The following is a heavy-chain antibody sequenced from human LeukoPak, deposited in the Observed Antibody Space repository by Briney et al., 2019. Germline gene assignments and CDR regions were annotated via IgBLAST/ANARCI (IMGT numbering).Heavy chain of an antibody. J-gene: IGHJ4*02. CDR3: ARTMGGYSNSDY. CDR1: GFTFSSYS. D-gene: IGHD3-10*01. CDR2: ISSSSSYI. V-gene: IGHV3-21*01. Sequence: GGSLRLSCAASGFTFSSYSMNWVRQAPGKGLEWVSSISSSSSYIYYADSVKGRFTISRDNAKNSLFLQMNSLRAEDTAVYYCARTMGGYSNSDYWGQGALVTVSS.